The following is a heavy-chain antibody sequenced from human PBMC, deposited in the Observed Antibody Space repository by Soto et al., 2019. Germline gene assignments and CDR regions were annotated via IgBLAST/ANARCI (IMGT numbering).Heavy chain of an antibody. J-gene: IGHJ5*02. Sequence: PWGSLRLSCAASGFTFSDYYMSWIRQAPGKGLEWVSYISSSGSTIYYADSVKGRFTISRDNAKNSLYLQMNSLRAEDTVVYYCARVLRNCSSTSCLGAAGWFDPWGQGTLVTVTS. D-gene: IGHD2-2*01. V-gene: IGHV3-11*01. CDR2: ISSSGSTI. CDR3: ARVLRNCSSTSCLGAAGWFDP. CDR1: GFTFSDYY.